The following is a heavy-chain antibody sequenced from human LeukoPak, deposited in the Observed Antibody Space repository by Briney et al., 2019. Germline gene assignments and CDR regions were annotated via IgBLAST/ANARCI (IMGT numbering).Heavy chain of an antibody. CDR2: IRYDGSNK. V-gene: IGHV3-30*02. CDR3: AKDRVDCSSTSCLYYYYYYMDV. Sequence: PGGSLRLSCAAYGFTFSSYGMHWVRQAPGKGLEWVAFIRYDGSNKYYADSVKGRFTISRDNSKNTLYLQMNSLRAEDTAVYYCAKDRVDCSSTSCLYYYYYYMDVWGKGTTVTVSS. D-gene: IGHD2-2*01. J-gene: IGHJ6*03. CDR1: GFTFSSYG.